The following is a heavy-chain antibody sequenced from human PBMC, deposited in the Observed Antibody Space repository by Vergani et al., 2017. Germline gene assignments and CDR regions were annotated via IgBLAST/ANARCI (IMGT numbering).Heavy chain of an antibody. CDR1: GYTFTSYD. CDR2: MNPNSGNT. CDR3: ARARSGSSTSGLYYYYYMDG. D-gene: IGHD2-2*01. V-gene: IGHV1-8*01. J-gene: IGHJ6*03. Sequence: QVQLVQSGAEVKKPGASVKVSCKASGYTFTSYDINWVRQATGQGLEWMGWMNPNSGNTGYAQKFQGRVTMTRNTSISTAYMELSSLRSEDTAVYYCARARSGSSTSGLYYYYYMDGWGKGTTVTVSS.